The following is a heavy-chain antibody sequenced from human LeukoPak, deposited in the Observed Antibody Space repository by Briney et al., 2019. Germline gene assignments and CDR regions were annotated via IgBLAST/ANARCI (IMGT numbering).Heavy chain of an antibody. CDR2: INRDGSET. CDR1: EFTFTDYW. D-gene: IGHD3-10*01. V-gene: IGHV3-7*01. J-gene: IGHJ4*02. Sequence: GGSLRLSCVASEFTFTDYWMGWVRQAPGKGLEWVANINRDGSETYYMDSVKGRFTISRDKAKNLLYLQMCSLRVQDTAVYYCARSCGSGFYFDYWGQGTLVTVSS. CDR3: ARSCGSGFYFDY.